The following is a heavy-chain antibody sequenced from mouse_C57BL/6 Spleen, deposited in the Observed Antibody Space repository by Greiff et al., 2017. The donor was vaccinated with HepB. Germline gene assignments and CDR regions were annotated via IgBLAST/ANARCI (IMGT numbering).Heavy chain of an antibody. Sequence: VQLQQSGTVLARPGASVKMSCKTSGYTFTSYWMHWVKQRPGQGLEWIGAIYPGNSDTSYNQKFKGKVKLTAVTSACTAYMELSSLTNEDSAVFYSKRGGYGRSYVGDFAYRVQGTRVTVSA. CDR3: KRGGYGRSYVGDFAY. V-gene: IGHV1-5*01. CDR2: IYPGNSDT. J-gene: IGHJ3*01. D-gene: IGHD1-1*01. CDR1: GYTFTSYW.